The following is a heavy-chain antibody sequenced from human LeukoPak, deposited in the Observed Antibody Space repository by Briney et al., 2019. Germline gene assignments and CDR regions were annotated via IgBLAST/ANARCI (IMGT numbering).Heavy chain of an antibody. Sequence: PSETLSLTCTVSGGSISSSSYYWGWIRQPPGEGLEWIGSIYYSGSTYYNPSLKSRVTISVDTSKNQFSLKLSSVTAADTAVYYCARRYCSGGSCYSDNWFDPWGQGTLVTVSS. V-gene: IGHV4-39*01. J-gene: IGHJ5*02. CDR3: ARRYCSGGSCYSDNWFDP. CDR1: GGSISSSSYY. CDR2: IYYSGST. D-gene: IGHD2-15*01.